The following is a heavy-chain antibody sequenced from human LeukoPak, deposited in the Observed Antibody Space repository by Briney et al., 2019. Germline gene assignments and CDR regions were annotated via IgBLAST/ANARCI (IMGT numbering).Heavy chain of an antibody. CDR1: GFTFSYYG. D-gene: IGHD6-6*01. J-gene: IGHJ4*02. Sequence: GGSLKLSCAASGFTFSYYGMHWVRQAPGKGLEWVAVIWYDGSNKYYADSVKGRFTISRDNSKNTLYLQMDSLRAEDTAVYYCARVHFSSSPYFDYWGQGTLVTVSS. CDR3: ARVHFSSSPYFDY. V-gene: IGHV3-33*01. CDR2: IWYDGSNK.